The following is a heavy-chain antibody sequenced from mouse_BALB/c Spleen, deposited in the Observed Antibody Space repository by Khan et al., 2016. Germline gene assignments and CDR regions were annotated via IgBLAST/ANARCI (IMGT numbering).Heavy chain of an antibody. J-gene: IGHJ1*01. CDR2: ISYSGVT. D-gene: IGHD1-1*01. V-gene: IGHV3-2*02. CDR3: AKAGLLRLWYFGV. CDR1: GYSITNDYA. Sequence: EVQLVESGPGLVKPSQSLSLTCTVTGYSITNDYAWNWIRQFPGNKLEWMGYISYSGVTSYNPSLKSRISITRDTSKNQLFLLLNSVTAGDPATYYCAKAGLLRLWYFGVWGAGTTVTVSS.